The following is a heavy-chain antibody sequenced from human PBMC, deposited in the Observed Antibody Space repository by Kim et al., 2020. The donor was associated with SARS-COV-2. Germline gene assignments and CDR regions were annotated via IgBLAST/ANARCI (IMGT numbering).Heavy chain of an antibody. V-gene: IGHV3-33*06. Sequence: GGSLRLSCAASGFTFSSYGMHWVRQAPGKGLEWVAVIWYDGSNKYYADSVKGRFTISRDNSKNTLYLQMNSLRAEDTAVYYCAKDCPVTYCSGGSCESYFDYWGQGTLVTVSS. CDR1: GFTFSSYG. CDR3: AKDCPVTYCSGGSCESYFDY. CDR2: IWYDGSNK. D-gene: IGHD2-15*01. J-gene: IGHJ4*02.